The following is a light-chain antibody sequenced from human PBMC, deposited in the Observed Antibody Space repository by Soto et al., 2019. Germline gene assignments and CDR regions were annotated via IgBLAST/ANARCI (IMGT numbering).Light chain of an antibody. V-gene: IGKV3-20*01. CDR3: QQYGSSPVT. J-gene: IGKJ1*01. CDR2: VAS. CDR1: QSVSSSS. Sequence: EIVLTQSPGTLSLSPGERATLSCRASQSVSSSSLAWYQQRPGKAPRLLIYVASSRATGIPDRFSGSGSGTDFTLTISRLEPEDFAVYYCQQYGSSPVTFGQGTKVEIK.